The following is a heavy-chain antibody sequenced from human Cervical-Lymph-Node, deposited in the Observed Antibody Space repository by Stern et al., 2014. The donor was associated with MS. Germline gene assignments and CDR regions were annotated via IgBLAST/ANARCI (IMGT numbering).Heavy chain of an antibody. D-gene: IGHD2-15*01. J-gene: IGHJ3*02. Sequence: QVQLLQPGAEVKKPGASVKVSCKASGYTFTRDGISWVRQAPGQGLEWMGGINASNGNTSYAQMLQGRVTMTTATSTSTAYMELRSLRSDDTAVYYCARGLLGSENAFDIWGQGTMVTVSS. V-gene: IGHV1-18*01. CDR3: ARGLLGSENAFDI. CDR2: INASNGNT. CDR1: GYTFTRDG.